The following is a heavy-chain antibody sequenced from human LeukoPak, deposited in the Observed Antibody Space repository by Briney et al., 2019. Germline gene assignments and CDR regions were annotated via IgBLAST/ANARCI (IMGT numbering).Heavy chain of an antibody. CDR2: IRYDGSSK. CDR3: AKSQGITMIVVVLSDAFDI. V-gene: IGHV3-30*02. J-gene: IGHJ3*02. D-gene: IGHD3-22*01. CDR1: GFTFSSYG. Sequence: QTGGSLRLSCAASGFTFSSYGMHWVRQAPGKGLEWVAFIRYDGSSKYYADSVKGRFTISRDNSKNTLYLQMNSLRAEDTAVYYCAKSQGITMIVVVLSDAFDIWGQGTMVTVSS.